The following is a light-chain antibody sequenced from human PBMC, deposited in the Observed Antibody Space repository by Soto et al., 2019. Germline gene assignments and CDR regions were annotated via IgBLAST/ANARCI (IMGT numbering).Light chain of an antibody. CDR3: QQYHGFPYT. V-gene: IGKV1-5*01. Sequence: DIQMNQSPSTLSASVGDRVTITCRASQSIRYWLAWHQQKPGKAPQVLIYDVSTLQKGVPSRFSGSGFGTEFTLNISSLQPDDFATYYCQQYHGFPYTFGLGTKVEIK. J-gene: IGKJ2*01. CDR1: QSIRYW. CDR2: DVS.